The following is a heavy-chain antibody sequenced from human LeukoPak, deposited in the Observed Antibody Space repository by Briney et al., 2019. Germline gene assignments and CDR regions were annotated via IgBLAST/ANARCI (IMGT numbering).Heavy chain of an antibody. V-gene: IGHV6-1*01. Sequence: SQTLSLTCVISGDSFSSNGVAWIWIRQSPSRGLEWLGRTFYTSKLYIDYAVSVKSRITINPDTSKNQFSLHLNSVTPDDAAVYYCARGINSAFDIWDQGTLVTVSS. D-gene: IGHD2-15*01. CDR3: ARGINSAFDI. CDR2: TFYTSKLYI. J-gene: IGHJ3*02. CDR1: GDSFSSNGVA.